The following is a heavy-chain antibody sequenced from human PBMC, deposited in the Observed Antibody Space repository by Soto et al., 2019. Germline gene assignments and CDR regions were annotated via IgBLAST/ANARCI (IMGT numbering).Heavy chain of an antibody. Sequence: EVQLVESGGNLVQPGGSLRLSCAASGFTFSTSWMTWVRQTPGKRLEWVASMRGDGVEIYYVDSVKGRFTISRDNAKNSLSLQMNSLRPEDTAMYYCARDPFFSAFDTWGLGTMVTVSS. V-gene: IGHV3-7*03. J-gene: IGHJ3*02. CDR1: GFTFSTSW. CDR3: ARDPFFSAFDT. CDR2: MRGDGVEI.